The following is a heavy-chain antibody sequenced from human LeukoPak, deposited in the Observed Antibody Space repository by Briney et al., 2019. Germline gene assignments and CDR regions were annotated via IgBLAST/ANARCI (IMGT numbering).Heavy chain of an antibody. Sequence: PGGSLRLSCAASGFMFNNYGMHWVRQAPGKGLEWVAIIRSDGGDKSYARFVEGRFTISRDNSQKNLYLQMNSLRAEDTAVYFCAKAHDNLGFYMDVSGKGTTVTVS. CDR1: GFMFNNYG. CDR2: IRSDGGDK. CDR3: AKAHDNLGFYMDV. J-gene: IGHJ6*03. D-gene: IGHD3-22*01. V-gene: IGHV3-30*02.